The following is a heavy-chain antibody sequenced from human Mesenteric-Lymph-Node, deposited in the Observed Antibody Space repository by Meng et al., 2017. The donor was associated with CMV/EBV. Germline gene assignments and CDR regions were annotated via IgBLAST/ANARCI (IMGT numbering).Heavy chain of an antibody. Sequence: CAASGFTFDDYGMSWVRQAPGKGLEWVSVIYSDGITAYADSVKGRFAISRDNSKNTLYLHMNSLRADDTAVYYCAANYYGVDWTRDYWGQGALVTVSS. CDR1: GFTFDDYG. D-gene: IGHD2-21*01. J-gene: IGHJ4*02. CDR2: IYSDGIT. CDR3: AANYYGVDWTRDY. V-gene: IGHV3-66*01.